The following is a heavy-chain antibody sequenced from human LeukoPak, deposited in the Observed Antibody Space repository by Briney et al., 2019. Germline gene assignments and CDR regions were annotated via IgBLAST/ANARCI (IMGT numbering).Heavy chain of an antibody. Sequence: PSDTLSLTCTVSGGSVSGYYWSWIRQPAWKGLEWIGRIYTSGSTNYNPSLKSRVTMSVDTSKNQFSLKLSSVTAADTAVYYCARVYHYDFWSTDYYYYMDVWGKGTTVTVSS. CDR1: GGSVSGYY. J-gene: IGHJ6*03. CDR2: IYTSGST. V-gene: IGHV4-4*07. D-gene: IGHD3-3*01. CDR3: ARVYHYDFWSTDYYYYMDV.